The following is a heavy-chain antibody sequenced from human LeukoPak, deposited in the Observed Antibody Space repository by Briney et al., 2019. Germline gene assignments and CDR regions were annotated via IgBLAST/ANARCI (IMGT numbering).Heavy chain of an antibody. CDR1: GYTFTSYY. CDR2: INPNSGGT. Sequence: GASVKVSCKASGYTFTSYYMHWVRQAPGQGLEWMGWINPNSGGTNYAPKFQGRVTMTRDTSISTAYMELSRLTFDDTTIYYCATTLHIVVVTWHAFDIWGQGTMVTVSS. D-gene: IGHD2-21*02. V-gene: IGHV1-2*02. CDR3: ATTLHIVVVTWHAFDI. J-gene: IGHJ3*02.